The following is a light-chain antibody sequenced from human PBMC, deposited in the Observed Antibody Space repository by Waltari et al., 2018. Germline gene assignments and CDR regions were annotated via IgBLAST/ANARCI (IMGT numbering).Light chain of an antibody. Sequence: DIQMTQSPSSLSASVGDRVTISCQASQDITNNLNWYQQKPGQAPKPLIYEASTLHTGVPSRFRGRGYGTDFTLIISRLQPEDVATYYCQHFENLPLTFGGGTKVEIK. CDR3: QHFENLPLT. J-gene: IGKJ4*01. CDR2: EAS. V-gene: IGKV1-33*01. CDR1: QDITNN.